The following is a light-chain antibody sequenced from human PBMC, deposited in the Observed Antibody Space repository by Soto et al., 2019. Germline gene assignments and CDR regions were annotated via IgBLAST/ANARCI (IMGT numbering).Light chain of an antibody. Sequence: EIVMTQSPATLSLSPGETASLSCRASQSAGNFLAWYQQKPGQAPRPLIYYLSPRATGLPARFSGSASGTEFTLTINSLQSEDSAVYYCQQHNQWPITFGQGTRLEIK. CDR2: YLS. V-gene: IGKV3D-15*01. CDR1: QSAGNF. J-gene: IGKJ5*01. CDR3: QQHNQWPIT.